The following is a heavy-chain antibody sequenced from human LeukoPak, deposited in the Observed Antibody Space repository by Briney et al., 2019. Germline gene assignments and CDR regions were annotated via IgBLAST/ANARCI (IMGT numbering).Heavy chain of an antibody. J-gene: IGHJ6*04. V-gene: IGHV3-48*03. Sequence: GGSLRLSCAASGFTFSSYEMNWVRQAPGKGLEWVSYISTSGSTIYYADSVKGRFTISRDNAKNSLYLQMNSLRAEDTAVYYCAELGITMIGGVWGKGTTVTISS. D-gene: IGHD3-10*02. CDR1: GFTFSSYE. CDR2: ISTSGSTI. CDR3: AELGITMIGGV.